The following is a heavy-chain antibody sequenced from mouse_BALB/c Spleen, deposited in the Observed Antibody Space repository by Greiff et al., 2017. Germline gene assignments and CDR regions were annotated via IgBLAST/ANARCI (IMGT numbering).Heavy chain of an antibody. D-gene: IGHD1-1*01. Sequence: LQQPGSELVRPGASVKLSCKASGYTFTSYWMHWVKQRPGQGLEWIGNIYPGSGSTNYDEKFKSKATLTVATSSSTAYMQLSSLTSEDSAVYYCTRLLYWGQGTTLTVSS. CDR3: TRLLY. V-gene: IGHV1S22*01. CDR1: GYTFTSYW. CDR2: IYPGSGST. J-gene: IGHJ2*01.